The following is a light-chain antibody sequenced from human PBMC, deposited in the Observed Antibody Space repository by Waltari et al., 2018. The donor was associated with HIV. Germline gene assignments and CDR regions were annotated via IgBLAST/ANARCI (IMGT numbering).Light chain of an antibody. Sequence: QSVLTQPPSASGTPGQRVTISCSGSSSNIGSKYVYWYQQLPGTAPKLLIYRKKHRPSGVPDGFSGAKSGTSASLAISGLRSEDEADYYCAAGDDSLSVVYVFGTGTKVTV. CDR3: AAGDDSLSVVYV. J-gene: IGLJ1*01. V-gene: IGLV1-47*01. CDR2: RKK. CDR1: SSNIGSKY.